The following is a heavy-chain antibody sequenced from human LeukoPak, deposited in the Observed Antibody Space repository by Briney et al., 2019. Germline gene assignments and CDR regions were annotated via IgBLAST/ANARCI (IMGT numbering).Heavy chain of an antibody. CDR2: IYYSGST. CDR1: GGSISSYY. J-gene: IGHJ3*02. Sequence: SETLCLTCAVSGGSISSYYWSWIRQPPGKGLEWIGYIYYSGSTKYNPSPKSRLTISVDTSKNQSSQKLSSVTAADTAVYYCARLRQWPYGAFDIWVGGTMVTVSS. D-gene: IGHD6-19*01. V-gene: IGHV4-59*08. CDR3: ARLRQWPYGAFDI.